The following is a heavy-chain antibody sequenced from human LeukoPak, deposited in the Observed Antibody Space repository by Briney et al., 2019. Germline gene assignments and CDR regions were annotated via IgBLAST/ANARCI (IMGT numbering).Heavy chain of an antibody. D-gene: IGHD3-22*01. CDR2: INPNSGGT. V-gene: IGHV1-2*02. CDR1: GYTFTCYY. Sequence: GASVTVSFKASGYTFTCYYMHWVRQAPGQGLEWMGWINPNSGGTNYAQKFQGRVTMTRDTSISTAYMELSRLRSDDTAVYYCARDRAYDSSGYYRDYWRQGTLVTVSS. J-gene: IGHJ4*02. CDR3: ARDRAYDSSGYYRDY.